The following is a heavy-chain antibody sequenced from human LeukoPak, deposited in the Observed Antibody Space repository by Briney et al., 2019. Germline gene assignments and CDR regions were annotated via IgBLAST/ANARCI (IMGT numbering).Heavy chain of an antibody. V-gene: IGHV3-23*01. CDR2: ISHDGGST. Sequence: PGGSLRLSCAASGFTFSSFAMSWVRQTPGKGLEWVSTISHDGGSTYFADSVKGRFTISRDNSKSTLYLQMNSLRAEDTVLYFCAKDFSSGLFDYWGQGTLVAVSS. J-gene: IGHJ4*02. CDR3: AKDFSSGLFDY. CDR1: GFTFSSFA. D-gene: IGHD6-19*01.